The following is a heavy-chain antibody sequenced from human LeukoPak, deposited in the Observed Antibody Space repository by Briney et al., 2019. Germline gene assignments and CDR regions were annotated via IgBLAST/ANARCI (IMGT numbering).Heavy chain of an antibody. Sequence: VASVKVSCKASGYTFTSYDINWVRQATGQGLEWMGWMNPNSGNTGYAQKFQGRVTMTRNTSISTAYMELSSLRSEDTAVYYCARAGRSSTRVYNWFDPWGQGTLVTVSS. CDR1: GYTFTSYD. V-gene: IGHV1-8*01. J-gene: IGHJ5*02. CDR3: ARAGRSSTRVYNWFDP. D-gene: IGHD2-2*01. CDR2: MNPNSGNT.